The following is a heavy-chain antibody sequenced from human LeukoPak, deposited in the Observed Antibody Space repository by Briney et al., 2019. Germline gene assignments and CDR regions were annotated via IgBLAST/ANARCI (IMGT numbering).Heavy chain of an antibody. D-gene: IGHD2-21*02. CDR1: NYSISNGYY. J-gene: IGHJ4*02. CDR3: AREVVTASTPDY. V-gene: IGHV4-38-2*02. Sequence: SGTLSLTCAVSNYSISNGYYWGWIRPPPGKGLEWIGSIYHSGNTYYNPSLKSRVTISVDTSKNQFSLKLRSVTAADTAVYYCAREVVTASTPDYWGQGTLVTVSS. CDR2: IYHSGNT.